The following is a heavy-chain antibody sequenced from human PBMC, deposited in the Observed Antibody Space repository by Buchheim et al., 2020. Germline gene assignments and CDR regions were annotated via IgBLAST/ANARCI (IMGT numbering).Heavy chain of an antibody. V-gene: IGHV1-69*06. CDR1: GGTFSSYA. Sequence: QVQLVQSGAEVKKPGSSVKVSCKASGGTFSSYAISWVRQAPGQGLEWMGGIIPIFGTPNYAQKFPGRVTITADKSTRTAYMELSSMRSEDTAVYYCARGGAYYYGSGSLPSQRFDYWGQGTL. J-gene: IGHJ4*02. D-gene: IGHD3-10*01. CDR3: ARGGAYYYGSGSLPSQRFDY. CDR2: IIPIFGTP.